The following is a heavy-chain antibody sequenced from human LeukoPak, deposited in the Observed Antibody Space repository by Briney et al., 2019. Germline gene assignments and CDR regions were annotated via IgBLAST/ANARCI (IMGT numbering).Heavy chain of an antibody. V-gene: IGHV1-8*01. CDR3: ARGQSMVATFFY. D-gene: IGHD5-12*01. CDR2: MNPNSGNT. CDR1: GYTFTSYD. J-gene: IGHJ4*02. Sequence: ASVKVPCKASGYTFTSYDINWVRQATGQGLEWMGWMNPNSGNTGYAQKFQGRVTMTRDTSTSTVYMELSSLRSEDTAVHYCARGQSMVATFFYWGQGTLVTVSS.